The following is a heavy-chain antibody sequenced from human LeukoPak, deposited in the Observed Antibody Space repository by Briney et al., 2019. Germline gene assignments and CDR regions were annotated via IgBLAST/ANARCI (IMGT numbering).Heavy chain of an antibody. CDR3: ARDPFNYGGNDVYFDY. J-gene: IGHJ4*02. CDR1: GYTFTSYG. CDR2: ISAYNGNT. V-gene: IGHV1-18*01. Sequence: GASVKVSCKXSGYTFTSYGISWVRQAPGQGLEWMGWISAYNGNTNYSQKLQGRVTMTTDTSTSTAYMELRSLRSDDTAVYYCARDPFNYGGNDVYFDYWGQGTLVTVSS. D-gene: IGHD4-23*01.